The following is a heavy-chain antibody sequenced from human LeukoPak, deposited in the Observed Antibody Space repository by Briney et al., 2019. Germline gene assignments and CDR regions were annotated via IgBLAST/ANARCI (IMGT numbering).Heavy chain of an antibody. J-gene: IGHJ5*02. Sequence: PSDTLSLTCTVSGGSISSYYWSWIRQPAGKGLEWIGRIYTSGSTNYNPFLKSRVTMSVDTSKNQFSLKLSSVTAADTAVYYCARLLYYDILTGYYANWFDPWGQGTLVTVSS. CDR3: ARLLYYDILTGYYANWFDP. D-gene: IGHD3-9*01. V-gene: IGHV4-4*07. CDR1: GGSISSYY. CDR2: IYTSGST.